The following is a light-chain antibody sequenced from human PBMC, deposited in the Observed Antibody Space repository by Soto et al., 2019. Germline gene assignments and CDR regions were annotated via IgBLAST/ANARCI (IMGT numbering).Light chain of an antibody. V-gene: IGKV1-5*03. J-gene: IGKJ1*01. Sequence: DIQMTQSPSTLSASVGDTVTVTCRASQSVSGWLAWYQQKPGEAPKLLISKASSLESGVPSRFSGSGSGTEFTLTSSILQPDDFATYYCQHYNSYSEAFGQGTKVDIK. CDR1: QSVSGW. CDR2: KAS. CDR3: QHYNSYSEA.